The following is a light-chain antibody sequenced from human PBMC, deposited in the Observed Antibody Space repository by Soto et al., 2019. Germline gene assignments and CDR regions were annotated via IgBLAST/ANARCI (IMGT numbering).Light chain of an antibody. CDR3: QQYGSSPIT. CDR1: QSVSSSY. Sequence: EIVLTQSPGTLSLSPGQRATLSCRASQSVSSSYLAWYQQKPDQAPRLLIYGASSRATGIPDRFSGSGSGKDFTLTISRLEPEDFAAYFCQQYGSSPITFGQGTRLEIK. J-gene: IGKJ5*01. V-gene: IGKV3-20*01. CDR2: GAS.